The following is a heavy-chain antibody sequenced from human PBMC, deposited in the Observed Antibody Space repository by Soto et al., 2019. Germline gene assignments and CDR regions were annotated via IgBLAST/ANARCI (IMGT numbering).Heavy chain of an antibody. D-gene: IGHD6-13*01. CDR2: ISSSSSNI. CDR1: GFTFSSYS. CDR3: ARDDGIAAAGPSYYYYYMDV. J-gene: IGHJ6*03. Sequence: EVQLVESGGGLVQPGGSLRLSCAASGFTFSSYSMNWVRQAPGKGLEWVSYISSSSSNIYYADSVKGRFTISRDNAKNSLYLQMNSLRAEDTAVYYCARDDGIAAAGPSYYYYYMDVWGQGTTVTVSS. V-gene: IGHV3-48*01.